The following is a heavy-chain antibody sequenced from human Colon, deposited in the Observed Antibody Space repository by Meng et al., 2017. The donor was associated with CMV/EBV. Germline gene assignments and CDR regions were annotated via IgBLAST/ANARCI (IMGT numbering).Heavy chain of an antibody. D-gene: IGHD1-26*01. V-gene: IGHV1-69*10. J-gene: IGHJ4*02. Sequence: SVKVSCKASRDTFNNYAFNWVRQAPGQGLEWLGGIVPIVSGTNYAQKFQGRVTITADKSTSTAYMELSSLRSEDTALYFCATGGAAQSSTNRNHFDYWGQGTLVTVSS. CDR3: ATGGAAQSSTNRNHFDY. CDR1: RDTFNNYA. CDR2: IVPIVSGT.